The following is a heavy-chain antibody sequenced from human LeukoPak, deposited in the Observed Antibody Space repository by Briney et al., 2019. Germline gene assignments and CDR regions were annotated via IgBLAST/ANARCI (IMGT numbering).Heavy chain of an antibody. CDR1: GYTFTSCY. V-gene: IGHV1-46*01. D-gene: IGHD5-24*01. CDR2: INPSGGST. J-gene: IGHJ5*02. CDR3: AREGPDVEMATMRVYWFDP. Sequence: ASVKVSCKASGYTFTSCYMHWVRQAPGQGLEWMGIINPSGGSTSYAQKFQGRVTMTRDMSTSTVYMELSSLRSEDTAVYYCAREGPDVEMATMRVYWFDPWGQGTLVTVSS.